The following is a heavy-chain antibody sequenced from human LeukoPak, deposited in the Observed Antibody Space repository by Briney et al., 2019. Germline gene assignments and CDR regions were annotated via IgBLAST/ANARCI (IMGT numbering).Heavy chain of an antibody. Sequence: KPSETLSLTCTVSGGSIRNYYWNWIRQPPGKGLEWIGYIRFTGGTNYNPSLKGRVTISLDTSENQFSLTMTSMTAADTAVYYCARGPSGDSGGYFDQWGQGTLITVSS. J-gene: IGHJ4*02. V-gene: IGHV4-59*01. CDR2: IRFTGGT. CDR3: ARGPSGDSGGYFDQ. CDR1: GGSIRNYY. D-gene: IGHD2-21*02.